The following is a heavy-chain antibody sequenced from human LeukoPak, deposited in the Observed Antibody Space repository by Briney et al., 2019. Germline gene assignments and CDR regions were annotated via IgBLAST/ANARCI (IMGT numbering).Heavy chain of an antibody. V-gene: IGHV3-9*01. D-gene: IGHD6-13*01. CDR2: ISWNSGSI. Sequence: GGSLRLSCAASGFTFDVYSMHWVRQAPGKGLEWVSGISWNSGSIGYADSVKSRFTISRDNAKNSLYLQMNSLRAEDTAFYYCAKDTYSSSWYYFDYWGQGNLVTVSS. J-gene: IGHJ4*02. CDR3: AKDTYSSSWYYFDY. CDR1: GFTFDVYS.